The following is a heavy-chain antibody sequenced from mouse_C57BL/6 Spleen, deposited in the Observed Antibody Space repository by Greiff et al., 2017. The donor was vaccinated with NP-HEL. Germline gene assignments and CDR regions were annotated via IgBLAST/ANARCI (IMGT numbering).Heavy chain of an antibody. CDR1: GYTFTSYW. Sequence: VQLQESGAELVMPGASVKLSCKASGYTFTSYWMHWVKQRPGQGLEWIGEIDPSDSYTNYNQKFRGKSTLTVDKSSSTAYMQLSSLTSEDSAVYYGVYGNYLDYWGQGTTLTVSS. CDR2: IDPSDSYT. J-gene: IGHJ2*01. D-gene: IGHD2-1*01. V-gene: IGHV1-69*01. CDR3: VYGNYLDY.